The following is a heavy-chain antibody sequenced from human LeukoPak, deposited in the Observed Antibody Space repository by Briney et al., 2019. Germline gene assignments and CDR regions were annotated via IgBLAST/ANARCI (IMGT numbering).Heavy chain of an antibody. CDR3: VRTRGGGNYGSSSRYYFDY. Sequence: PGGSLRLSCAASGFTFTRYWMTWVRQAPGKGLECVANIKQDGSEKHYVDSVKGRFTISRDNAKNSLYLQMNSLRAGDTAVYYCVRTRGGGNYGSSSRYYFDYWAREPWPPSPQ. D-gene: IGHD3-10*01. J-gene: IGHJ4*02. CDR2: IKQDGSEK. V-gene: IGHV3-7*01. CDR1: GFTFTRYW.